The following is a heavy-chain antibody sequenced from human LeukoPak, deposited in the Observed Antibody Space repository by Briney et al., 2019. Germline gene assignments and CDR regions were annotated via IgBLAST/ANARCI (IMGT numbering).Heavy chain of an antibody. CDR3: ASVELATTDFDY. J-gene: IGHJ4*02. CDR2: ISHSGSTT. CDR1: GGSFSGYY. D-gene: IGHD5-24*01. Sequence: SETLSLTCAVYGGSFSGYYWSWIRQPPGKGLEWVGEISHSGSTTNYNPSLKSRVTISVDTSKNQFSLKLSSVTAADTAVYYCASVELATTDFDYWGQGTLVTVSS. V-gene: IGHV4-34*01.